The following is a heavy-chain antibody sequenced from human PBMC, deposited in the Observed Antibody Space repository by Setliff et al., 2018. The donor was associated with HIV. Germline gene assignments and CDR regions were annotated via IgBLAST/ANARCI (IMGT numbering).Heavy chain of an antibody. V-gene: IGHV5-51*01. J-gene: IGHJ3*02. CDR1: ENTFTRYW. CDR3: TRQRDPDGFDI. CDR2: IYAGDSDT. Sequence: GESLKISCKGSENTFTRYWIGWVRQMPGKGLEWMGIIYAGDSDTRYSPSFQGQVTISADKSISTAYLHWSSLKASDTAMYYCTRQRDPDGFDIWGQGTMVTV.